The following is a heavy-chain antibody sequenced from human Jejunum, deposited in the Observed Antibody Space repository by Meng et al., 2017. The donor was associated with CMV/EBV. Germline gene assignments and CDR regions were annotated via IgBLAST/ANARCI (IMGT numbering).Heavy chain of an antibody. CDR2: IKTETDGGTT. D-gene: IGHD3-3*01. J-gene: IGHJ4*02. Sequence: DVQLVESXXGXVXXGGXLRVSCAASGFIFSNAWMTWVRQAPGKGLEWVGRIKTETDGGTTDYAAPVKGRFTISRDDSKNTVFLQMNSLKNEDTAVYYCTRSKIGDFDNWGQGTLVTVSS. CDR3: TRSKIGDFDN. CDR1: GFIFSNAW. V-gene: IGHV3-15*01.